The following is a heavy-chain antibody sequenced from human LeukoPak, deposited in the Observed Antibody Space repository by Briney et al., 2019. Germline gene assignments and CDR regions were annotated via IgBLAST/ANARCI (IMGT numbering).Heavy chain of an antibody. CDR3: ARGSSIYYYGMDV. V-gene: IGHV4-34*01. Sequence: SETLSLTCAVYGGSFSGYYWSWIRQPPGKGLEWIGEINHSGSTNYNPSLKSRVTISVDTSKNQFSLKLSSMTAADTAVYYCARGSSIYYYGMDVWGQGTTVTVSS. J-gene: IGHJ6*02. CDR2: INHSGST. D-gene: IGHD6-6*01. CDR1: GGSFSGYY.